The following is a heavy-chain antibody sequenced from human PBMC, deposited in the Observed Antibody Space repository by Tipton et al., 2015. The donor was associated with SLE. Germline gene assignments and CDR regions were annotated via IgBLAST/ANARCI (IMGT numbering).Heavy chain of an antibody. Sequence: TLSLTCTVSGGSISSSNYYWGWIRQPPGKGLEWIGSIYYSGSTYYNPSLKSRVTISVDTSRDQFSLKLSSVTAADTAVYYCARYTNGYFDYWGQGTLVTASS. CDR2: IYYSGST. V-gene: IGHV4-39*01. J-gene: IGHJ4*02. D-gene: IGHD2-8*01. CDR3: ARYTNGYFDY. CDR1: GGSISSSNYY.